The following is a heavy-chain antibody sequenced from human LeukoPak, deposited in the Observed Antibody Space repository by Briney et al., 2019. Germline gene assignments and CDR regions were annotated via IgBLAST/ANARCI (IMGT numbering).Heavy chain of an antibody. Sequence: SVKVSCKASGGTFSSYAISWVRQAPGQGLEWMRRIIPILGIANYAQKFQGRVTITADKSTSTAYMELSSLRSEDTAVYYCARDKSRNYYDSSGPPDYWGQGTLVTVSS. CDR1: GGTFSSYA. D-gene: IGHD3-22*01. J-gene: IGHJ4*02. V-gene: IGHV1-69*04. CDR2: IIPILGIA. CDR3: ARDKSRNYYDSSGPPDY.